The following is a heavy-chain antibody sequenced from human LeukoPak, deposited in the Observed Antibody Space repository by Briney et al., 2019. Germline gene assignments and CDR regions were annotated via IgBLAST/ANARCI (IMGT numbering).Heavy chain of an antibody. CDR2: INHSGST. CDR3: ARVPSGYCSGGSCYPGGDY. J-gene: IGHJ4*02. CDR1: GGSFSGYY. Sequence: SETLSLTCAVYGGSFSGYYWSWIRQPPGKGLEWIGEINHSGSTNYNPSLKSRVTISVDTSKNQFSLKLSSVTAEDTAVYYCARVPSGYCSGGSCYPGGDYWGQGTLVTVSS. D-gene: IGHD2-15*01. V-gene: IGHV4-34*01.